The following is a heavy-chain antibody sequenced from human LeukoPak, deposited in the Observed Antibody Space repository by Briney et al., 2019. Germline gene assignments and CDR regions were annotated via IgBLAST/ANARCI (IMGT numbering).Heavy chain of an antibody. CDR3: ASSYYGSIYFDY. Sequence: PETLSLTCTVSGGSISSYYWSWIRQPAGKGLEWIGRIYTSGSTNYNPSLKSRVTMSVDTSKNQFSLKLSSVTAADTAVYYCASSYYGSIYFDYWGQGTLVTVSS. CDR2: IYTSGST. J-gene: IGHJ4*02. D-gene: IGHD1-26*01. CDR1: GGSISSYY. V-gene: IGHV4-4*07.